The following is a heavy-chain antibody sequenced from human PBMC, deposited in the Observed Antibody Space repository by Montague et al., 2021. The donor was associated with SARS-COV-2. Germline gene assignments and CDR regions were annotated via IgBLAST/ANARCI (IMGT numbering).Heavy chain of an antibody. CDR2: IYHSGST. CDR1: GYSISSGYY. Sequence: SETLSLTCTVSGYSISSGYYWGWIRQPPGKGPEWIGSIYHSGSTXYNPSLKSRVTISVDTSKNQFSLKLSSVTAADTAVYYCARDCYDYGSGSYQRWFDPWGQGTLVTVSS. D-gene: IGHD3-10*01. CDR3: ARDCYDYGSGSYQRWFDP. V-gene: IGHV4-38-2*02. J-gene: IGHJ5*02.